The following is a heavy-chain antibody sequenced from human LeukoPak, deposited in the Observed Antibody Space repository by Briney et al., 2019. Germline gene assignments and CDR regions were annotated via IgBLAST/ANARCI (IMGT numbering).Heavy chain of an antibody. CDR1: GFTFSSYG. D-gene: IGHD2-15*01. Sequence: GGSLRLSCAASGFTFSSYGMHWVRQAPGKGLEWVAFIRYDGSNKYYADSVKGRFTISRDNSKNTLYLQMNSLRAEDTAVYYCARRHGRCSDGSCYYPDYWGQGTLVTVSS. J-gene: IGHJ4*02. CDR3: ARRHGRCSDGSCYYPDY. CDR2: IRYDGSNK. V-gene: IGHV3-30*02.